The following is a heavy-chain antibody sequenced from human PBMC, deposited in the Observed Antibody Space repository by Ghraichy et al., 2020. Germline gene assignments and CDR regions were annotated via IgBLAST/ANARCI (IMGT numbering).Heavy chain of an antibody. CDR2: TYYRSKWYN. CDR1: GDSVSSNSAA. Sequence: SQTLSLTCAISGDSVSSNSAAWNWIRQSPSRGLEWLGRTYYRSKWYNDYAVSVKSRITINPDTSKNQFSLQLNSVTPEDTAVYYCARDVDLGNVVYATNWFDPWGQGTLVTVSS. CDR3: ARDVDLGNVVYATNWFDP. D-gene: IGHD2-8*02. V-gene: IGHV6-1*01. J-gene: IGHJ5*02.